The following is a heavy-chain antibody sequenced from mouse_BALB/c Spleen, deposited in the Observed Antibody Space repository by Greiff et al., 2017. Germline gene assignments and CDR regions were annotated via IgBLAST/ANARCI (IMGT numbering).Heavy chain of an antibody. V-gene: IGHV1-69*02. CDR1: GYTFTSYW. CDR2: IDPSDSET. D-gene: IGHD3-2*01. Sequence: QVQLQQPGAELVKPGAPVKLSCKASGYTFTSYWMNWVKQRPGRGLEWIGRIDPSDSETNYKQKFKDKATLTGDKSSSTTYIQLSSLTSEDSAVYYCATSGYDSSEAFDYWGQGTTLTVSS. CDR3: ATSGYDSSEAFDY. J-gene: IGHJ2*01.